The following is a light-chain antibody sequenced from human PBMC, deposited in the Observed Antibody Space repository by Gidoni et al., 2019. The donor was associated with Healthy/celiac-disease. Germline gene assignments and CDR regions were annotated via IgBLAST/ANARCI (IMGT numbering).Light chain of an antibody. V-gene: IGLV1-44*01. CDR2: SNN. CDR3: AAWDDSLNGVV. Sequence: QSVLTQPPSASGTPGQRVTISCSGSSSNIGSKTVNWYQQLPGTGPKLLIYSNNQRPSGVPDRFSGSKSGTSASLAISGLQSEDEADYYCAAWDDSLNGVVFGGGTKLTVL. CDR1: SSNIGSKT. J-gene: IGLJ2*01.